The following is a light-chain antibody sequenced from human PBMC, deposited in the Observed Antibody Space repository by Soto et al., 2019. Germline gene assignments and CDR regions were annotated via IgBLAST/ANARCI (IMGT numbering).Light chain of an antibody. J-gene: IGLJ3*02. CDR2: GNN. CDR3: QSYDSSASWV. V-gene: IGLV1-40*01. Sequence: QSVLTQPPSVSGAPGQRVTISCTGSSSNIGARYDVHWYQQLPGAAPKLLIYGNNNRPSGVPDRFSGSKSGTSGSLAITGLQAEDEADYYCQSYDSSASWVFGGGTKVTVL. CDR1: SSNIGARYD.